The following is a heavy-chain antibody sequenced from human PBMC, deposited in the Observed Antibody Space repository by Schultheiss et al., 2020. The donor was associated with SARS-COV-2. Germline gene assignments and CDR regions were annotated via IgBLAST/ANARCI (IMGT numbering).Heavy chain of an antibody. J-gene: IGHJ3*02. D-gene: IGHD1-26*01. CDR2: IYTSGST. CDR3: AASWEDAFDI. V-gene: IGHV4-4*08. Sequence: SETLSLTCTVSGGSISSYYWSWIRQPPGKGLEWIGRIYTSGSTNYNPSLKSRVTKSVDTSKNQFSLKLSSVTAADTAVYYCAASWEDAFDIWGQGTMVTVSS. CDR1: GGSISSYY.